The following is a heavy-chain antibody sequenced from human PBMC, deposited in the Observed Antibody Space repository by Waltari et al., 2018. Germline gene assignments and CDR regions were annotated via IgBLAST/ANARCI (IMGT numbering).Heavy chain of an antibody. CDR1: GFTVSSNY. CDR3: ARILGYCSGGICWVDY. J-gene: IGHJ4*02. Sequence: VQLVESGGGLIQPGGSLRLSCAASGFTVSSNYMSWVRQAPGKGLVLVSVIYSCVSTYYADSVKGRFTLFRDNSNNTLYLQMNSLIAEDTAVYYCARILGYCSGGICWVDYWGQGTLVTVSS. D-gene: IGHD2-15*01. V-gene: IGHV3-53*01. CDR2: IYSCVST.